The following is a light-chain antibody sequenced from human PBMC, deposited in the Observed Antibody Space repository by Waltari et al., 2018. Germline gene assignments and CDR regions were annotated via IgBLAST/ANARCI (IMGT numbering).Light chain of an antibody. CDR1: SSDVGAYNY. CDR2: EVT. V-gene: IGLV2-8*01. J-gene: IGLJ3*02. Sequence: QSALTQPPSASGSPGQSVTISCTGTSSDVGAYNYVSWYQQHAGKAPKLMLYEVTRRPSGVPARFSGSRSGTTASLTVSGLQAEDEADYYCCAFAGTYRLWVFGGGTKVTVL. CDR3: CAFAGTYRLWV.